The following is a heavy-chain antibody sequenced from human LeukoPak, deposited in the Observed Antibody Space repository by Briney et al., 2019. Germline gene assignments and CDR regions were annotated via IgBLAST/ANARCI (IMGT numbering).Heavy chain of an antibody. CDR1: GGTFSSYA. CDR2: IIPIFDTA. J-gene: IGHJ4*02. D-gene: IGHD3-22*01. CDR3: AKDSSGYYSFDY. V-gene: IGHV1-69*01. Sequence: GASVKVSCKASGGTFSSYAISWVRQAPGQGLEWMGGIIPIFDTANYAQKFQGRVTITADESTSTAYVELSSLRSEDTAVYYCAKDSSGYYSFDYWGQGTLVTVSS.